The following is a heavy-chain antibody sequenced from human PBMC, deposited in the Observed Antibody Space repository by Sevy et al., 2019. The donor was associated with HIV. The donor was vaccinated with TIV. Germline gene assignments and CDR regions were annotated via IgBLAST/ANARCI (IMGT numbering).Heavy chain of an antibody. CDR2: ISSSGGAK. CDR1: GFNFRDFY. V-gene: IGHV3-11*04. Sequence: GGSLRLSCAASGFNFRDFYMTWIRQAPGKGLEWVAYISSSGGAKYYADSVAGRFTISRDNAKNSMYLQMNSLRADDAAIYFCARDSSGEEFGFYYYYMDVWGTGTAVTVSS. D-gene: IGHD3-3*01. J-gene: IGHJ6*03. CDR3: ARDSSGEEFGFYYYYMDV.